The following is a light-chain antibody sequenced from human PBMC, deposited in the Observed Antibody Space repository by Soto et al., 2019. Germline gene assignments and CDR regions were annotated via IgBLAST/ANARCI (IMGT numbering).Light chain of an antibody. V-gene: IGKV1D-12*01. CDR2: DVS. CDR3: QQANSFPRT. Sequence: DIQMTQSPSTLSASVGDRVTITCRASQSMGSWLAWYQQRPGKAPKLLMYDVSTLKGGVPSRFSGSGSGTVFTLTISSLQPEDSATYYCQQANSFPRTFGQGTKVDIK. J-gene: IGKJ1*01. CDR1: QSMGSW.